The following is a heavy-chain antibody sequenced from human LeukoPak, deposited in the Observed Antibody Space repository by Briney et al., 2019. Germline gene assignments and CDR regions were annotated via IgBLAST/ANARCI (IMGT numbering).Heavy chain of an antibody. Sequence: EASVKVSCKASGYTFNSYDISWVRHAPGQGLEWMAWLSTYNGNTNYAQKVQGRATMTTDTSTSTAYMELRSLRSDDTAVYCCARVLRYDFWSAYYFDYWGQGTLVTVSS. V-gene: IGHV1-18*01. CDR1: GYTFNSYD. D-gene: IGHD3-3*01. CDR3: ARVLRYDFWSAYYFDY. J-gene: IGHJ4*02. CDR2: LSTYNGNT.